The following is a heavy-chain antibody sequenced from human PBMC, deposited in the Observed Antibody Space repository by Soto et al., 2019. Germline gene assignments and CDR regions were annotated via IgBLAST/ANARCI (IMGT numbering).Heavy chain of an antibody. D-gene: IGHD2-15*01. CDR2: IKSRAAGGAI. V-gene: IGHV3-15*07. CDR3: TTDGSCGGVVVAFHL. J-gene: IGHJ3*01. Sequence: EVQMVESGGGLVKPGGSLRLSCAVSGFSFRDAWMNWVRQAPGKGLEWVGRIKSRAAGGAIDYAAPVKGRFAISRDDSEDTMYLQINSWKTEDTAMYYCTTDGSCGGVVVAFHLWGQGTMLSVSS. CDR1: GFSFRDAW.